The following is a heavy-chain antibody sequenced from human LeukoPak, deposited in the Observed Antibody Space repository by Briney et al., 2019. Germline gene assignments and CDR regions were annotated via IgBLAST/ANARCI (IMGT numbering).Heavy chain of an antibody. V-gene: IGHV4-4*07. D-gene: IGHD3-22*01. J-gene: IGHJ3*02. CDR2: IYTSGST. Sequence: SETLSLTCSVSGDSISSFYWSWIRQPAGKGLEWIGRIYTSGSTNYTPSLKSRVTMSVDTSKNQFSLKLSSVTAADTAVYYCAREYYYDSSGYGAFDIWGQGTMVTVSS. CDR1: GDSISSFY. CDR3: AREYYYDSSGYGAFDI.